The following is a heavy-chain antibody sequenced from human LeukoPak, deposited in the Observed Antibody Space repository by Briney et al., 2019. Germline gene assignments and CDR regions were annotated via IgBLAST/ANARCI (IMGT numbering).Heavy chain of an antibody. V-gene: IGHV3-23*01. D-gene: IGHD4-17*01. Sequence: GGSLRLSCAASGFTFSSYAMSWVRQAPGKGLEWVSAISGSGGSTYYADSVKGRFTISRDNAKNSLYLQMNSLRAEDTAIYYCARQSGTMVTTRFDYWGQGTLVTVSS. J-gene: IGHJ4*02. CDR2: ISGSGGST. CDR3: ARQSGTMVTTRFDY. CDR1: GFTFSSYA.